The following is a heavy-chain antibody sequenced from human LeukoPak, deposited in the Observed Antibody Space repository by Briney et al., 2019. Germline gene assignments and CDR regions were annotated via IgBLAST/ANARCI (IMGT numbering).Heavy chain of an antibody. CDR2: FDPEDGET. V-gene: IGHV1-24*01. D-gene: IGHD1-26*01. CDR3: ATDGRVKI. Sequence: ASVKVSCKASGGTFSSYAISWVRQAPGKGLEWMGGFDPEDGETIYAQKFQGRVTMTEDTSTDTAYMELSSLRSEDTAVYYCATDGRVKIWGQGTLVTVSS. CDR1: GGTFSSYA. J-gene: IGHJ4*02.